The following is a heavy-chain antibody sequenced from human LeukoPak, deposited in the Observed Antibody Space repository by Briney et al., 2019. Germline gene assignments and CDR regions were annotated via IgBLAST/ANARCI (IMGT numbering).Heavy chain of an antibody. J-gene: IGHJ4*02. CDR1: GGSFSGYY. D-gene: IGHD3-10*01. CDR3: ARLWFGGYYFDY. Sequence: PETLSLTCAVYGGSFSGYYWSWIRQPPGKGLEWIGEINHSGSTNYNPSLKSRVTISVDTSKNQFSLKLSSVTAADTAVYYCARLWFGGYYFDYWGQGTLVTVSS. CDR2: INHSGST. V-gene: IGHV4-34*01.